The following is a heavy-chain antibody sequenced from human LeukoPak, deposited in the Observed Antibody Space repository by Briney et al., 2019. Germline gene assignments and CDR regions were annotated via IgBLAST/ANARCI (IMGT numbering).Heavy chain of an antibody. V-gene: IGHV4-59*12. CDR2: IYYSGST. CDR1: GDSISSYY. J-gene: IGHJ4*02. D-gene: IGHD1-26*01. CDR3: ARDPQWEGEFDY. Sequence: SETLSLTCTVSGDSISSYYWSWIRQPPGKRLEWIGYIYYSGSTYYNPSLKSRVTISVDTSNNQFSLKLSSVTAADTAVYYCARDPQWEGEFDYWGQGTLVTVSS.